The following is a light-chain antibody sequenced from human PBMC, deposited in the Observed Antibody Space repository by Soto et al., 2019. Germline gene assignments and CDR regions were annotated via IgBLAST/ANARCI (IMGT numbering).Light chain of an antibody. J-gene: IGLJ2*01. CDR1: TGAVTSGHY. V-gene: IGLV7-46*01. CDR2: DTS. Sequence: QAVVTQEPSLTVSPGGTVTLTCGSSTGAVTSGHYPYWFQQKPGQAPRTLIYDTSNKHSWTPARFSGSLLGGKAALTLSGAQPEDEAEYYCLLSYSGARLVVLGGGTKVTVL. CDR3: LLSYSGARLVV.